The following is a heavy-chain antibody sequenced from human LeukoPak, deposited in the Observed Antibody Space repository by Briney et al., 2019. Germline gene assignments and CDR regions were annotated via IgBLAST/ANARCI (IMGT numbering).Heavy chain of an antibody. J-gene: IGHJ5*01. D-gene: IGHD3-10*01. Sequence: SETLSLTCTVSADSLRDYYWNWIRQSPGKGLEWIGYIYYTGNTNYNPSLKSRVTLSVDTSSKQLSLQMTSVTAADTAVYFCARGRFGSPPGCFESWGQGTLVTVSP. CDR3: ARGRFGSPPGCFES. CDR1: ADSLRDYY. V-gene: IGHV4-59*01. CDR2: IYYTGNT.